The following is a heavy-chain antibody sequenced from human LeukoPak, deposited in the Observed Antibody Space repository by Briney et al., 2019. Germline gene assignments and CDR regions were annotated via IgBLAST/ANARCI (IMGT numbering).Heavy chain of an antibody. J-gene: IGHJ6*02. V-gene: IGHV3-23*01. CDR3: ARDRGIAVAGNYYYYYYGMDV. CDR1: GFTFSSYA. D-gene: IGHD6-19*01. CDR2: ISGSGGST. Sequence: GGSLRLSCAASGFTFSSYAMSWVRQAPGKGLEWVSAISGSGGSTYYADSVKGRFTISRDSSKNSLYLQMNSLRAEDTALYHCARDRGIAVAGNYYYYYYGMDVWGQGTTVTVSS.